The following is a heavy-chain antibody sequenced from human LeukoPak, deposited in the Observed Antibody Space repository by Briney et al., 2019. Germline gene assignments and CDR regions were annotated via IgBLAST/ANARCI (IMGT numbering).Heavy chain of an antibody. V-gene: IGHV4-39*01. CDR1: GGSISSSSYY. D-gene: IGHD4-17*01. Sequence: PSETLSLTCTVSGGSISSSSYYWGWIRQPPGKGLEWIGSIYYSGSTYYNPSLKSRVTISVDTSENQFSLKLSSVTAADTAVYYCAVTTVTTFDAFDIWGQGTMVTVSS. CDR2: IYYSGST. J-gene: IGHJ3*02. CDR3: AVTTVTTFDAFDI.